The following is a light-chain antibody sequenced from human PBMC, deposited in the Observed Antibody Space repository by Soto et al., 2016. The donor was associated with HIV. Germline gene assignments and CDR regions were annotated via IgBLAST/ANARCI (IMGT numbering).Light chain of an antibody. Sequence: SYELTQPPSVSAAPGETARITCGGNNVGSKSVHWYQQKPGQAPVLVVYDDNVRPSGIPDRFSGSKSGNTATLIISRVEAGDEADYYCQIWDNISDHVVFGGGTKVTVL. J-gene: IGLJ3*02. CDR2: DDN. CDR1: NVGSKS. CDR3: QIWDNISDHVV. V-gene: IGLV3-21*01.